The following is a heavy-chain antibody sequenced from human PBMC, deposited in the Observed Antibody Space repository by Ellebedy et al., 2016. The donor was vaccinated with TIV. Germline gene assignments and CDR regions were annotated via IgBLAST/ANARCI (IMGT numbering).Heavy chain of an antibody. CDR2: ISYDGSNK. CDR1: GGTFSRSG. CDR3: ARDPYNYCYFDY. J-gene: IGHJ4*02. D-gene: IGHD5-18*01. Sequence: PGGSLRLSWAASGGTFSRSGMHWVRQAPGKGLEWVAGISYDGSNKYDADSVKGRFTITRDNSKNTLYLQMNSMRAEDTAVYYCARDPYNYCYFDYWGQGTLVTVSS. V-gene: IGHV3-30*03.